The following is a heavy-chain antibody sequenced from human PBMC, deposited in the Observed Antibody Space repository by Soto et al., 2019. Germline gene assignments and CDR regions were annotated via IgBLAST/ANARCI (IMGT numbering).Heavy chain of an antibody. Sequence: GGSLRLSCAASGITFSSYSMNWVRQAPGKGLEWVSSISSTGTYIDYADSVKGRFTISRDNAKNSLFLQMDSLRAEDAALYYCARETNPYSSSSHAFDIWGQGTMVTVSS. J-gene: IGHJ3*02. CDR1: GITFSSYS. V-gene: IGHV3-21*01. CDR3: ARETNPYSSSSHAFDI. CDR2: ISSTGTYI. D-gene: IGHD6-6*01.